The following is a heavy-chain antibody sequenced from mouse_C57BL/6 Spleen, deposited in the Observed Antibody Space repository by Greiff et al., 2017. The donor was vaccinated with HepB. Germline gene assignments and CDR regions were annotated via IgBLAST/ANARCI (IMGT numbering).Heavy chain of an antibody. Sequence: ESGPGLVKPSQSLSLTCSVTGYSITSGYYWNWIRQFPGNKLEWMGYISYDGSNNYNPSLKNRISITRDTSKNQFFLKLNSVTTEDTATYYCARGGSTMVTHWYFDVWGTGTTVTVSS. CDR1: GYSITSGYY. V-gene: IGHV3-6*01. J-gene: IGHJ1*03. CDR2: ISYDGSN. CDR3: ARGGSTMVTHWYFDV. D-gene: IGHD2-2*01.